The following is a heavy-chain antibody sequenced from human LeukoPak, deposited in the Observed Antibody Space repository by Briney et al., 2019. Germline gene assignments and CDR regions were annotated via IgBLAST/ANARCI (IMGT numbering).Heavy chain of an antibody. Sequence: PGGSLRLSCAASGFTFSNYALSWVRQAPGKGLEWVSTIVGSGGSTSYTGSVKGRFTISRDNSKNTLSLQMGSPSAEDTAVYYCARLTGSLAGYFDFWGQGTLVTVSS. CDR1: GFTFSNYA. CDR3: ARLTGSLAGYFDF. D-gene: IGHD1-1*01. V-gene: IGHV3-23*01. J-gene: IGHJ4*02. CDR2: IVGSGGST.